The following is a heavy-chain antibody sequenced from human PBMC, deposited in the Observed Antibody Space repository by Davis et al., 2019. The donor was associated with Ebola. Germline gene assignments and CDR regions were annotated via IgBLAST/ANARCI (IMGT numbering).Heavy chain of an antibody. CDR1: GGTFSSYA. D-gene: IGHD2-2*01. J-gene: IGHJ6*03. CDR3: ARVAGARYCSSTSCYPYYYYYYMDV. V-gene: IGHV1-69*13. Sequence: SVKVSCKASGGTFSSYAISWVRQAPGQGLEWMGGIIPIFGTANYAQKFQGRVTITADESTSTAYMELSSLRSEDTAVYYCARVAGARYCSSTSCYPYYYYYYMDVWGKGTTVTVSS. CDR2: IIPIFGTA.